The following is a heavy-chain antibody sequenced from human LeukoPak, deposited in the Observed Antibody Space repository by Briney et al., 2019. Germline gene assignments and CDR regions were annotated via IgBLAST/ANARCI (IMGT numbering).Heavy chain of an antibody. CDR2: IYYSGSA. D-gene: IGHD2-2*01. V-gene: IGHV4-59*01. Sequence: PSETLSLTCTVSGDSISSYYWNWIRQPPGKGLEWIGYIYYSGSANYNPSLKSRVTISVDTSKNQFSLKLSSVTAADTAVYYCARACSATSCRLRIDYWGQGTLVTVSS. CDR1: GDSISSYY. CDR3: ARACSATSCRLRIDY. J-gene: IGHJ4*02.